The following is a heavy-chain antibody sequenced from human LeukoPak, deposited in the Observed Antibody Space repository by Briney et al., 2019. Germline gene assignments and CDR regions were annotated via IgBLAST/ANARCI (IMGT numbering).Heavy chain of an antibody. Sequence: PSETLSLTCTVSGGSISSSSYYWGWIRQPPGKGLEWIGSIYYSGSTYYNPSLKSRVTISVDTSKNQFSLKLSSVTAADTAVYYCARDYYGSSGYLSNWGQGTLVTVSS. J-gene: IGHJ4*02. D-gene: IGHD3-22*01. V-gene: IGHV4-39*07. CDR1: GGSISSSSYY. CDR3: ARDYYGSSGYLSN. CDR2: IYYSGST.